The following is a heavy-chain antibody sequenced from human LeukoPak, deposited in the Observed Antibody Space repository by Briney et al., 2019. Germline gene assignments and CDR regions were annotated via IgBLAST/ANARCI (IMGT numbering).Heavy chain of an antibody. V-gene: IGHV3-23*01. Sequence: GGSLRLSCAASGFTFSGYAMSWVRQAPGKGLEWVSAISGSGGSTYYADSVKGRFTISRDNSKNTLYLQMNSLRAEDTAVYYCAKIDGCSSTSCSTYYFDYWGQGTLVTVSS. D-gene: IGHD2-2*01. CDR1: GFTFSGYA. CDR3: AKIDGCSSTSCSTYYFDY. CDR2: ISGSGGST. J-gene: IGHJ4*02.